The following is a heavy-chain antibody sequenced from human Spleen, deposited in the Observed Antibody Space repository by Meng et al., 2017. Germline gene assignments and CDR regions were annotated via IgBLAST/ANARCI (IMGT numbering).Heavy chain of an antibody. CDR3: ERDYCSGGSCYSGELNWFDP. CDR1: GGSFSGYY. Sequence: ESLKISCAVYGGSFSGYYWSWIRQPPGKGLEWIGEIKHSGSINYNSSLKSRVTISVDTSKNQFSLKQSSVTAADTDVYHCERDYCSGGSCYSGELNWFDPWGQGTLVTVSS. J-gene: IGHJ5*02. V-gene: IGHV4-34*01. CDR2: IKHSGSI. D-gene: IGHD2-15*01.